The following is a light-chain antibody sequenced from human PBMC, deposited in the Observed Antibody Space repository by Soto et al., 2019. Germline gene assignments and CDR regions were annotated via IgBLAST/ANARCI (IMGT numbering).Light chain of an antibody. Sequence: QSALTQPASVSGSPGQSITISCTGAGGDFGGYNYVSWYQQHPGKAPKLIIYDVTNRPSGVSIRFSGSKSGNTASLTISGLQAEDEADYYCSSYISTSIRVFGGGTQLTVL. V-gene: IGLV2-14*01. J-gene: IGLJ2*01. CDR3: SSYISTSIRV. CDR2: DVT. CDR1: GGDFGGYNY.